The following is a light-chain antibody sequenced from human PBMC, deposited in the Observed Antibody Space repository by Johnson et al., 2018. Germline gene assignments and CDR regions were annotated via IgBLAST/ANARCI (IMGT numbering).Light chain of an antibody. CDR2: ENN. CDR1: SSNIGNNY. V-gene: IGLV1-51*02. CDR3: GTWDSSLSAVNV. Sequence: QSVLTQPPSVSAAPGQKVTISCSGSSSNIGNNYVSWYQQLPGTAPKLLIYENNKRPSGIPDRFSGSKSGTSATLGITGLQTGDEADYYCGTWDSSLSAVNVFGTGTQVPVL. J-gene: IGLJ1*01.